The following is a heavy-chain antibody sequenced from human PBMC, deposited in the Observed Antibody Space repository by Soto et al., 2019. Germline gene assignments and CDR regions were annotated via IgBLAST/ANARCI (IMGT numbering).Heavy chain of an antibody. D-gene: IGHD3-22*01. Sequence: SVKVSCKASGGTFSRYALSWVRQAPGQGPEWMGGIVPMFGTANYAQKFQGRVTTTADESTSTAYMQLSSLRSEDTAVYYCARGVYYDSRGYYFFIWGQGTLVTVSS. V-gene: IGHV1-69*13. CDR1: GGTFSRYA. CDR3: ARGVYYDSRGYYFFI. J-gene: IGHJ4*02. CDR2: IVPMFGTA.